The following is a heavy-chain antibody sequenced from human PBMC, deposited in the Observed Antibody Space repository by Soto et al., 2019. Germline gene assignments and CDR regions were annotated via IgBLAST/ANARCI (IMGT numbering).Heavy chain of an antibody. Sequence: SVKVSCKASAGTFSSYAISWVRQAPGQGLEWMGGIIPIFGTANYAQKFQGRVTFTADESTSTAYMELSSLRSEDTAVYYCARDVEGYDFWSGPYYYYGMDVWGQGTTVTVSS. CDR2: IIPIFGTA. D-gene: IGHD3-3*01. V-gene: IGHV1-69*13. J-gene: IGHJ6*02. CDR1: AGTFSSYA. CDR3: ARDVEGYDFWSGPYYYYGMDV.